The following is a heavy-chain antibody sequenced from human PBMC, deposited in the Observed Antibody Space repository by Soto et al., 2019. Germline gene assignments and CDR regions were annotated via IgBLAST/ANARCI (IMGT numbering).Heavy chain of an antibody. Sequence: QVDLVQSGAEVKKPGASVTISCKASGSAITRYYIHWVRQAPGRGLEWMGIINPGGGSASYAQKFQDRGTMDKYTSTGTVYMDLRSLRTEDTAVYYCARDTSGWSLNGLDGWGQGTTVNVSS. CDR2: INPGGGSA. J-gene: IGHJ6*02. CDR1: GSAITRYY. CDR3: ARDTSGWSLNGLDG. D-gene: IGHD6-19*01. V-gene: IGHV1-46*01.